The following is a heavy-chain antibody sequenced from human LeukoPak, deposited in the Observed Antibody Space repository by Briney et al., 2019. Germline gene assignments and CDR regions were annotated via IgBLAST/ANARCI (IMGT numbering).Heavy chain of an antibody. J-gene: IGHJ4*02. Sequence: GESLKISCKGSGYSFTNYWIGWVRQMPGKGLEWMGIIYPGDSDTRYSPSFQGQVTISVDKSISTAYLQWSSLKASDTAMYYCARNSYRGYYYASSGIDYWGQGTLVTVSS. V-gene: IGHV5-51*01. D-gene: IGHD3-22*01. CDR2: IYPGDSDT. CDR1: GYSFTNYW. CDR3: ARNSYRGYYYASSGIDY.